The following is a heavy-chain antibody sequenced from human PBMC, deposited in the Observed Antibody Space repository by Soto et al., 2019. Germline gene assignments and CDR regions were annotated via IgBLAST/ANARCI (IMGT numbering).Heavy chain of an antibody. Sequence: QVQLVQSGAEVKKPGSSVKVSCKASGGTFSSYAISWVRQAPGQGLEWMGGIIPIFGTANYAQKFQGRVTIPADKSPSTAYMELSSLRSEDTAVYYCARLLPPHNPHYYYYGMDVWGPGTTVTVSS. J-gene: IGHJ6*02. CDR3: ARLLPPHNPHYYYYGMDV. CDR1: GGTFSSYA. V-gene: IGHV1-69*06. D-gene: IGHD1-1*01. CDR2: IIPIFGTA.